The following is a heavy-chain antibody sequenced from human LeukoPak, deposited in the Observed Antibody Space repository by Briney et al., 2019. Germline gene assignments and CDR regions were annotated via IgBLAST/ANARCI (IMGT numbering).Heavy chain of an antibody. CDR3: AREDMDIVVVPAAYDAFDI. J-gene: IGHJ3*02. CDR2: INPSGGST. D-gene: IGHD2-2*03. V-gene: IGHV1-46*01. Sequence: ASVEVSCKASGYTFTSYYMHWVRQAPGQGLEWMGIINPSGGSTSYAQKFQGRVTMTRDTSTSTVYMELSSLRSEDTAVYYCAREDMDIVVVPAAYDAFDIWGQGTMVTVSS. CDR1: GYTFTSYY.